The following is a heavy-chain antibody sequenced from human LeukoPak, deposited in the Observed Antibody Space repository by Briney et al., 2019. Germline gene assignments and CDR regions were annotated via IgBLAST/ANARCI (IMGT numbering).Heavy chain of an antibody. CDR2: IGVIGDST. CDR3: AKHQRGGYDSPSHY. Sequence: GGSLRPSCAASGFTFSSYAMTWVRQAPGKGLEWVSIIGVIGDSTDYADSVKGRFTISRDTSKNTLYLQMNSLRAEDTAIYYCAKHQRGGYDSPSHYWGQGTLVTVSS. V-gene: IGHV3-23*01. CDR1: GFTFSSYA. D-gene: IGHD5-12*01. J-gene: IGHJ4*02.